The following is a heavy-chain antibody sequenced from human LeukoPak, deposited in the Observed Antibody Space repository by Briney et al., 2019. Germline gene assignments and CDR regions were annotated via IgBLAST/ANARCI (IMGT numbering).Heavy chain of an antibody. CDR3: AKDLSQSQDIVVVPAALD. CDR1: GFTFSSYG. J-gene: IGHJ4*02. V-gene: IGHV3-30*02. Sequence: QAGGSLRLSCAASGFTFSSYGMHWVRQAPGKGLEWVAFIRYDGSNKYYADSVKGRFTISRVNSKNTLYLQMNSLRAEDTAVYYCAKDLSQSQDIVVVPAALDWGQGTLVTVSS. CDR2: IRYDGSNK. D-gene: IGHD2-2*01.